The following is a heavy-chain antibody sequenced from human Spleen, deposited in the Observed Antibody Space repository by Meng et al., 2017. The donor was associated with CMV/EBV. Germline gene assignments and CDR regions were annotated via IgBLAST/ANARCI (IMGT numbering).Heavy chain of an antibody. D-gene: IGHD1-14*01. J-gene: IGHJ5*01. CDR1: SYGFSGCG. CDR2: INSCNGNA. CDR3: ARYNLGVPWFDS. Sequence: KASSYGFSGCGNGWVRQEPGEGLEWMGWINSCNGNANYEQKVKGRVTMTTDTSTNTAYMELRSLRYDDTAIYYCARYNLGVPWFDSWGQGTLVTVSS. V-gene: IGHV1-18*01.